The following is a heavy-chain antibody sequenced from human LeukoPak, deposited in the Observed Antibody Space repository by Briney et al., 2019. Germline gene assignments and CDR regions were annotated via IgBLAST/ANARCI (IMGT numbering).Heavy chain of an antibody. V-gene: IGHV3-74*01. J-gene: IGHJ4*02. CDR1: GFNFSTYW. D-gene: IGHD6-19*01. CDR3: ARAAAVAGTGGFY. Sequence: PGGSLRLSCVASGFNFSTYWMHWVRQAPGKGLVWVSRINSDGSSTSYADSVKGRFTISRDNAKNTLYLQMNSLRAEDTAVYYCARAAAVAGTGGFYWGQGTLVTVSS. CDR2: INSDGSST.